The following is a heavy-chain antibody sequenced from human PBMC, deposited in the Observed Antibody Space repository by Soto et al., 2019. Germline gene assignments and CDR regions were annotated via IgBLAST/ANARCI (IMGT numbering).Heavy chain of an antibody. CDR3: ARGDYYDSSGYQYYYYGMDV. Sequence: ASVKVSCKASGGTFSSYAISWVRQAPGQGLEWMGGIIPIFGTANYAQKFQGRVTITADESTSTAYMELSSLRSEDTAVYYCARGDYYDSSGYQYYYYGMDVWGQGTTVTVSS. V-gene: IGHV1-69*13. CDR2: IIPIFGTA. J-gene: IGHJ6*02. CDR1: GGTFSSYA. D-gene: IGHD3-22*01.